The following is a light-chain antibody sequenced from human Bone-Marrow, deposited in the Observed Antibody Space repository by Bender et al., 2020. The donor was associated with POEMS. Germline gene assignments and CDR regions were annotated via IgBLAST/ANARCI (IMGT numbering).Light chain of an antibody. CDR2: DVT. Sequence: QSALTQPASVSGSPGQSITISCTGSASDVGTYNDVSWYQHHPGSSPKLIIHDVTNRPSGVSHRFSGSKSGNTASLTISGLLPEDEAHYFCSSFTSNDTLVFGGGTKLTVL. J-gene: IGLJ3*02. CDR3: SSFTSNDTLV. V-gene: IGLV2-14*03. CDR1: ASDVGTYND.